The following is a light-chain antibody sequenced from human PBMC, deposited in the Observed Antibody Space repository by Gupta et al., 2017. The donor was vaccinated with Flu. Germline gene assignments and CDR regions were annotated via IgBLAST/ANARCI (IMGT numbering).Light chain of an antibody. V-gene: IGKV1-39*01. CDR2: AAS. CDR3: QQRYSTPIT. J-gene: IGKJ5*01. CDR1: QSISSY. Sequence: DIQMTQSPSSLSASVGDRVTITCRASQSISSYLNWYQQKPGKAPKLLIYAASSLQSGVPSRFSGSGSGTDFTLTISSLQPEDFATYYCQQRYSTPITFGQGTLLEIK.